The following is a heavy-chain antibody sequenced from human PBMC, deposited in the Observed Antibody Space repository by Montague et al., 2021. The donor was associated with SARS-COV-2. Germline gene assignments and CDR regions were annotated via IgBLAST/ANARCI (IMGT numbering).Heavy chain of an antibody. CDR1: GFSLSTSGMC. Sequence: VKPTQTLTLTCTFSGFSLSTSGMCVSWIRQPPGKALEWLARIDWDDDKYYSTSLKTRPTISKDTSKNQVVLTMTNMDPVDTATYYCARETGTTVSLDYWGRGTLVTVSS. CDR2: IDWDDDK. D-gene: IGHD1-7*01. J-gene: IGHJ4*02. V-gene: IGHV2-70*11. CDR3: ARETGTTVSLDY.